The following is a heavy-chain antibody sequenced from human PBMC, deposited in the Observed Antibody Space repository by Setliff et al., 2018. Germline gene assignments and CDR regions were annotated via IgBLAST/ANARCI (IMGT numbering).Heavy chain of an antibody. CDR1: GGSISSGTNY. Sequence: SETLFLTCTVSGGSISSGTNYWSWIRQPAGRGLEWIGHIDPSGNTNYQPSLKSRVTISGDTSKNQFSLRLNSVTAADTAVYYCARHASSYSDRSGYYYDIGSFRHWGQGTLVTVSS. CDR2: IDPSGNT. J-gene: IGHJ1*01. D-gene: IGHD3-22*01. CDR3: ARHASSYSDRSGYYYDIGSFRH. V-gene: IGHV4-61*09.